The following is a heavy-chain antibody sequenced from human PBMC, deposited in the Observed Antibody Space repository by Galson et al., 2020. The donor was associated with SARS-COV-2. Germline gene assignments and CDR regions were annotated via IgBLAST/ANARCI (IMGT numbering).Heavy chain of an antibody. CDR2: IKRKSDGGTT. Sequence: GGSLRLSCAAPDSIFTYAWMNWVRQSPGKGLEWAGRIKRKSDGGTTDTGAPVKGRFTTTRDDSKNTLYLDMNSLKSDDTAVYYCTTSIGGRWGGNWGQGTLVTVSS. CDR1: DSIFTYAW. V-gene: IGHV3-15*07. D-gene: IGHD6-6*01. CDR3: TTSIGGRWGGN. J-gene: IGHJ1*01.